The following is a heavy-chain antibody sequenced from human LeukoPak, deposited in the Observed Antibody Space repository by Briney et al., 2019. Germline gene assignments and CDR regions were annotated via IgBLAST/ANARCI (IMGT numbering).Heavy chain of an antibody. D-gene: IGHD5-18*01. CDR1: GGSMRSNSFY. Sequence: SETLSLTCTVSGGSMRSNSFYWGWIRQPPGKGPEWIGSIYYTGSTFYNPSLKSRVTISEDPSKNQFSLKLRSVTAADTAVYYCAREDGTAMDNAFDIWGQGTMVTVSS. J-gene: IGHJ3*02. CDR2: IYYTGST. CDR3: AREDGTAMDNAFDI. V-gene: IGHV4-39*07.